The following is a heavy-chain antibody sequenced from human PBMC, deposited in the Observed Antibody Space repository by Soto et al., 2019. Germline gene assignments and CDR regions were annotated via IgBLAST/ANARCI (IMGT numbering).Heavy chain of an antibody. D-gene: IGHD2-15*01. CDR2: ISSSSSTI. V-gene: IGHV3-48*01. CDR1: GFTFSSYS. CDR3: ARGGCSGGSCYFAFSGILNHEFDY. J-gene: IGHJ4*02. Sequence: EVQLVESGGGLVQPGGSLRLSCAASGFTFSSYSMNWVRQAPGKGLEWVSYISSSSSTIYYADSVKGRFTISRDNAKNSLYLQMNSLRAEDTAVYYCARGGCSGGSCYFAFSGILNHEFDYWGQGTLVTVSS.